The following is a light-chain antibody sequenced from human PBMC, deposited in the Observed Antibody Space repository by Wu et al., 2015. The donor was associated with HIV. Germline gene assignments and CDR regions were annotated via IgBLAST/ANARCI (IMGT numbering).Light chain of an antibody. CDR1: QSISSSY. V-gene: IGKV3-20*01. CDR2: GAS. Sequence: EIVLTQSPGTLSLSPGERATLSCRASQSISSSYLAWYQQKPGQAPRLLIHGASSRATGIPDRFSGSGSGTDFTLTISRLEPEDFAMYYCQQYGSSLFTFGGGTKVEIK. J-gene: IGKJ4*01. CDR3: QQYGSSLFT.